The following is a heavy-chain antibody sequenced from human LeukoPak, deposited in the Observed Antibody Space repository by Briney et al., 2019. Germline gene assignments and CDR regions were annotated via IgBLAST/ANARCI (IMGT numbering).Heavy chain of an antibody. Sequence: ASVKVSCKASGYTFTSYGISWVRQAPGQGLEWMGWISAYNGNTNYAQKLQGRVTMTTDTPTSTAYMELRSLRSDDTAVYYCARDYGSSWYGWFDPWGQGTLVTVSS. V-gene: IGHV1-18*01. CDR2: ISAYNGNT. CDR3: ARDYGSSWYGWFDP. CDR1: GYTFTSYG. D-gene: IGHD6-13*01. J-gene: IGHJ5*02.